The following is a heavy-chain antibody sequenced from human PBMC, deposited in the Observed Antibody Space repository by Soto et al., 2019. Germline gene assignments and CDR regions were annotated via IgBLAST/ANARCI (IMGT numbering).Heavy chain of an antibody. CDR1: GFTFSSYG. CDR2: IWYDGSNK. Sequence: QVQLVESGGGVGQPGRSLRLSCAASGFTFSSYGMHWVRQAPGKGLEWVAVIWYDGSNKYYADSVKGRFTISRDNSKNTLYLQMNSRRAEDTAVYYCARLSYYDDMDVWGQGTKVTVSS. J-gene: IGHJ6*02. V-gene: IGHV3-33*01. CDR3: ARLSYYDDMDV.